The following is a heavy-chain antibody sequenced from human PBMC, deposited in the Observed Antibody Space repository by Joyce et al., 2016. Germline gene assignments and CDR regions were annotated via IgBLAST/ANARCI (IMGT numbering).Heavy chain of an antibody. V-gene: IGHV3-30*18. D-gene: IGHD2-15*01. J-gene: IGHJ4*02. CDR1: GFPFSYHG. CDR2: ITSDASNK. CDR3: AKRGFCSGGICYSFHSHS. Sequence: SCTASGFPFSYHGMHWVRQAPGEGLEWVALITSDASNKFYADSVRGRFTISRDNSKNTLFLQMNSLRVEDTAIYYCAKRGFCSGGICYSFHSHSWGQGTLVTVSS.